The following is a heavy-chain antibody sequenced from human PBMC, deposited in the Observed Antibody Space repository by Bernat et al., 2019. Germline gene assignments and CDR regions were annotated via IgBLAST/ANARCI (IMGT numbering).Heavy chain of an antibody. V-gene: IGHV3-33*06. CDR3: AKDQEDCSGGSCYGGDVFDI. CDR1: KFTFSSYG. CDR2: IWHDGSNE. J-gene: IGHJ3*02. D-gene: IGHD2-15*01. Sequence: QVQLVESGGGVVQPGRSLRLSCEASKFTFSSYGMHWVRQAPGKGLEWVAVIWHDGSNENYADSVKGRFTISRDNSKNTLYLQMNSLRAEDTAVYYCAKDQEDCSGGSCYGGDVFDIWGQGTMVTVSS.